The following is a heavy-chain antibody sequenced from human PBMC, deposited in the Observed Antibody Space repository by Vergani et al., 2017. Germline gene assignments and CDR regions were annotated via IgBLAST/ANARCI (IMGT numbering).Heavy chain of an antibody. J-gene: IGHJ4*02. V-gene: IGHV3-30-3*01. CDR3: ARGGTTSDY. CDR1: GFTFSSYA. D-gene: IGHD4-17*01. CDR2: ISYDGSNK. Sequence: QVQLVESGGGVVQPGRSLRLSCAASGFTFSSYAMHWVRQAPGTGLEWVAVISYDGSNKYYADSVKGRFTISRDNSKNTLYLQMNSLRAEDTAVYYCARGGTTSDYWGQGTLVTVSS.